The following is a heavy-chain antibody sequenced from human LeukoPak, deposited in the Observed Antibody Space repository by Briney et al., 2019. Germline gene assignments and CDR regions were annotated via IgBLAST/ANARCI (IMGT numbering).Heavy chain of an antibody. J-gene: IGHJ1*01. Sequence: SGTLSLTCTVSGXSISSGDYYWSWIRQPPGKGLEWIGYIHYSGNNYYNPSLKSRVTISPDTSKNQFSLKLSSVTAADTAVYYCAREGGTTSYWGQGALVTVSS. CDR3: AREGGTTSY. CDR1: GXSISSGDYY. D-gene: IGHD2-15*01. V-gene: IGHV4-30-4*01. CDR2: IHYSGNN.